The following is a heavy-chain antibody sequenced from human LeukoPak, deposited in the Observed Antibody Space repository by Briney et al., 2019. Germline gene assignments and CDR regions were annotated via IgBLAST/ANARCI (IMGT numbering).Heavy chain of an antibody. CDR1: GYTFTAYY. D-gene: IGHD3-22*01. V-gene: IGHV1-2*02. J-gene: IGHJ4*02. CDR2: INPDSGGT. CDR3: ARWYYGSSGHIDY. Sequence: GASVKVSCKASGYTFTAYYMHWVRQAPGQGLEWLGWINPDSGGTNYAQKFQGRVTMTWDTSINTVYMEVSSLRSDDTAVYYCARWYYGSSGHIDYWGQGTLVTVSS.